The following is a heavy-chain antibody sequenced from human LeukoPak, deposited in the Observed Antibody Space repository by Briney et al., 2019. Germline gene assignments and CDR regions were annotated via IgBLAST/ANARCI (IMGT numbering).Heavy chain of an antibody. V-gene: IGHV3-21*01. Sequence: PGGSLRLSCAASGFTFSSYGMNWVRQAPGKGLEWVSSISSSSSYIYYADSVKGRFTISRDNAKNSLYLQMNSLRAEDTAVYYCARDMVRGVIGYISYYYMDVWGKGTTVTISS. CDR2: ISSSSSYI. CDR3: ARDMVRGVIGYISYYYMDV. J-gene: IGHJ6*03. D-gene: IGHD3-10*01. CDR1: GFTFSSYG.